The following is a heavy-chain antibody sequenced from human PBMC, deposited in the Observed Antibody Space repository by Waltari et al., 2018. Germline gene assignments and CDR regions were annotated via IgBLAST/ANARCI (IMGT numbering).Heavy chain of an antibody. CDR3: ARAVPYGDYWYFDL. D-gene: IGHD4-17*01. V-gene: IGHV4-31*03. Sequence: QVQLQESGPGLVKPSQTLSLTCTVSGGSVSSGGYYWSWIRQHPGKGLEWIGYIYYSGSTHYNPSLQSRVTIAVDTSKNQFSLKLSSVTVADTAVYYCARAVPYGDYWYFDLWGRGTLVTVSS. CDR2: IYYSGST. CDR1: GGSVSSGGYY. J-gene: IGHJ2*01.